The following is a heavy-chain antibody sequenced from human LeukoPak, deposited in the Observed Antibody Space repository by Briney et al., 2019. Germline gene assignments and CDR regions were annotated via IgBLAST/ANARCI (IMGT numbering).Heavy chain of an antibody. CDR1: GYTFTTYG. V-gene: IGHV1-18*01. CDR2: ISTYNDNT. Sequence: ASVKVSCKASGYTFTTYGISWVRQAPGQGLEWMGWISTYNDNTNYAQKFQGRVTMTTDTSTSTAYMELRSLRFDDTAVYYCARGAAAGTRLYYFDYWGQGILVTVSS. J-gene: IGHJ4*02. D-gene: IGHD6-13*01. CDR3: ARGAAAGTRLYYFDY.